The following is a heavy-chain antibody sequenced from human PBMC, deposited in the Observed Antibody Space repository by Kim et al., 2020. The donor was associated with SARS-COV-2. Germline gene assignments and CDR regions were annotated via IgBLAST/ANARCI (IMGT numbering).Heavy chain of an antibody. V-gene: IGHV1-18*01. J-gene: IGHJ4*02. CDR3: ARDRGAARKGAGFDY. D-gene: IGHD6-6*01. Sequence: QKLQGRVTMTTDTSTSPAYMELRSLRSDDTAVYYCARDRGAARKGAGFDYWGQGTLVTVSS.